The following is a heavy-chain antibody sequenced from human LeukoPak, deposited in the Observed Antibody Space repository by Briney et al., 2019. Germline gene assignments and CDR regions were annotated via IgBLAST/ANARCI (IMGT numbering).Heavy chain of an antibody. V-gene: IGHV3-30*18. J-gene: IGHJ4*02. D-gene: IGHD3-22*01. CDR2: ISYEGGNK. Sequence: GGSLRLSCAASGFTFSSYGMHWVRQAPGKGLVWVAVISYEGGNKYYADSVKSRFTISKDNSKNTLYLQMNSLRADDTALYYCAKEGLKYYDSSGYCDYWGQGTLVTVSS. CDR1: GFTFSSYG. CDR3: AKEGLKYYDSSGYCDY.